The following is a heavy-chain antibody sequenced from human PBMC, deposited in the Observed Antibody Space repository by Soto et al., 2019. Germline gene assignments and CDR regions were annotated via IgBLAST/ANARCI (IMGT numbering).Heavy chain of an antibody. D-gene: IGHD1-7*01. CDR2: ISGSGGST. Sequence: GGSLRLSCAASGFTFSSYAMSWVRQAPWKGLEWVSAISGSGGSTYYADSVKGRFTISRDNSKNTLYLQMNSLRAEDTAVYYCAKVLAGTTGPFDYWGQGTLVTVSS. J-gene: IGHJ4*02. CDR3: AKVLAGTTGPFDY. V-gene: IGHV3-23*01. CDR1: GFTFSSYA.